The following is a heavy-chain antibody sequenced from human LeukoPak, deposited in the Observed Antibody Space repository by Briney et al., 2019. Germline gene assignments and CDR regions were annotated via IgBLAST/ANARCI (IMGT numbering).Heavy chain of an antibody. CDR2: ISGSGGST. CDR3: AKLFSTTLYGMAV. Sequence: PGGSLRLSSAASGFTFSSYAMSWVPPAPGKGLEWGSAISGSGGSTYYADSVKGRFTISRDNSKNTLYLQMNSLRAEDAAVYYCAKLFSTTLYGMAVWGQGTTVTVPS. V-gene: IGHV3-23*01. D-gene: IGHD2-2*01. J-gene: IGHJ6*02. CDR1: GFTFSSYA.